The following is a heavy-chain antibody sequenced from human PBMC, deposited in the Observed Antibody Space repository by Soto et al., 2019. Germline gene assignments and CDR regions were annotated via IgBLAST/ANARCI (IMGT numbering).Heavy chain of an antibody. D-gene: IGHD6-19*01. CDR3: ARGFRTGIAVSVFAFDI. CDR1: GFTFSDYY. Sequence: PGGSLRLSCAASGFTFSDYYMSWIRQAPGKGLEWVSYISSSGSTIYYADSVKGRFTISRDNAKNSLYLQMNSLRAEDTAVYYCARGFRTGIAVSVFAFDIWGQGTMVTVSS. J-gene: IGHJ3*02. CDR2: ISSSGSTI. V-gene: IGHV3-11*01.